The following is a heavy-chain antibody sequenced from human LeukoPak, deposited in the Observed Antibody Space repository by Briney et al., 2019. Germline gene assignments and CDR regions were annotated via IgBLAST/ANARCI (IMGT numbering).Heavy chain of an antibody. J-gene: IGHJ5*02. CDR2: LNPNNGAT. D-gene: IGHD1-14*01. Sequence: ASVKISCKASGYTFTGHYMHWVRQAPGQGLEWMGWLNPNNGATNYAQNFQGRVTMTRDTSISTMYIELRRLTSDDTAVYYCATGGQSPGWFDPWGQGTLVTVSS. CDR1: GYTFTGHY. CDR3: ATGGQSPGWFDP. V-gene: IGHV1-2*02.